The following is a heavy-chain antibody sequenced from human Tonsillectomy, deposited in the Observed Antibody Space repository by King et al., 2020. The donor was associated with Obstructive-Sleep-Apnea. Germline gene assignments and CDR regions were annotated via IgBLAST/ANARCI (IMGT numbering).Heavy chain of an antibody. D-gene: IGHD2-2*01. J-gene: IGHJ4*02. CDR2: IYHSGST. V-gene: IGHV4-38-2*02. Sequence: VQLQESGPGLVKPSETLSLTCTVSGYSISSGYYWGWIRQPPGKGLEWIGSIYHSGSTYYNPSLKSRVTISVDTSKTQFSLKLSSVTAADTAVYYCARDRQVVPAATYDYWGQGTLVTVSS. CDR3: ARDRQVVPAATYDY. CDR1: GYSISSGYY.